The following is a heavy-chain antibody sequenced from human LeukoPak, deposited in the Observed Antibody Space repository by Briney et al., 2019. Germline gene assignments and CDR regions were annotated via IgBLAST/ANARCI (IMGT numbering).Heavy chain of an antibody. CDR1: GGSISSSRYY. J-gene: IGHJ4*02. CDR2: IYYSGST. D-gene: IGHD3-22*01. Sequence: SETLSLTCTVSGGSISSSRYYWGWIRQPPGKGLEWIGSIYYSGSTYYNPSLKSRVTISVDTSKNQFSLKLSSVTAADTAVYYCARQTRRYDSSGYRYFDYWGQGTLVTVSS. V-gene: IGHV4-39*01. CDR3: ARQTRRYDSSGYRYFDY.